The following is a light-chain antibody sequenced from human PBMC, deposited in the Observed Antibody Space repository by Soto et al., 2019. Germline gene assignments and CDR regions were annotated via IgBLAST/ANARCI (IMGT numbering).Light chain of an antibody. CDR3: QQYVTSPVT. J-gene: IGKJ5*01. CDR2: GAS. CDR1: QYVAGNY. V-gene: IGKV3-20*01. Sequence: EDVLTQSPGTLSLSPGERATLSCRASQYVAGNYLAWYQQKPGQAPRILIYGASSRATGIPDRFSGSGSDTDFTLTISRLETEDFALYYCQQYVTSPVTFSQGTRLEIK.